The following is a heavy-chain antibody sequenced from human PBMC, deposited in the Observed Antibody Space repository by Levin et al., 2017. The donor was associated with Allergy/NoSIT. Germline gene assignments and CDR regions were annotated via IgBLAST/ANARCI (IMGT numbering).Heavy chain of an antibody. Sequence: SVKVSCKASGGTFSSYVFTWVRQAPGQAPGQGLEWMGGIVPIFGTAKYAQKFQGRVTITADESTSTAYLELSSLRSEDTAVYYCARAGYIRDNWFDPWGPGTLVTVSS. CDR3: ARAGYIRDNWFDP. CDR2: IVPIFGTA. J-gene: IGHJ5*02. CDR1: GGTFSSYV. V-gene: IGHV1-69*13. D-gene: IGHD3-9*01.